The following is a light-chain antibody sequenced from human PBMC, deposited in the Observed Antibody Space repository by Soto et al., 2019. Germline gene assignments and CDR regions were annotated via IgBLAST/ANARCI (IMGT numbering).Light chain of an antibody. Sequence: EIVMTQSPATLSVSPGERATLSCRASQSVSSNLAWYQQNPGQGPRLLIYDASTRATGIPPRFSGSGSGTEFTLTISGLQSEDFAVYFCQQYNDWPPYTFGQGTKLEIK. V-gene: IGKV3-15*01. CDR3: QQYNDWPPYT. J-gene: IGKJ2*01. CDR1: QSVSSN. CDR2: DAS.